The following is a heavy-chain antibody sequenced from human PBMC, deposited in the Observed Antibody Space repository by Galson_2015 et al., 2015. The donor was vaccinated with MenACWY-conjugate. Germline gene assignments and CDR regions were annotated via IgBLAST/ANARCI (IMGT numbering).Heavy chain of an antibody. D-gene: IGHD6-19*01. CDR3: ASQGIAVAGVIDY. CDR1: GDRVSSNSAA. Sequence: CAISGDRVSSNSAAWNWISQSPSRRLEWLGRTYYRSKWYKYYAASVKSRMTINVDTSKNQSSLQLNSVTPEDTAMYYCASQGIAVAGVIDYWGQGILVTVSS. J-gene: IGHJ4*02. V-gene: IGHV6-1*01. CDR2: TYYRSKWYK.